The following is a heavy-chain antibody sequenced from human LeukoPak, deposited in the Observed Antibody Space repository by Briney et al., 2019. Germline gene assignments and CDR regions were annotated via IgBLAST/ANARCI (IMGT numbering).Heavy chain of an antibody. CDR2: IYYSGST. CDR3: ARTDGYNPGDY. J-gene: IGHJ4*02. D-gene: IGHD5-24*01. Sequence: PSETLSHTCTVSGGSTSSVDYYWSWIRQPPGRGLEGIGYIYYSGSTYYNPSLKSRVTISVDTSKNQFSLKLTSVTAADTAVYYCARTDGYNPGDYWGQGTLVTVSS. CDR1: GGSTSSVDYY. V-gene: IGHV4-30-4*01.